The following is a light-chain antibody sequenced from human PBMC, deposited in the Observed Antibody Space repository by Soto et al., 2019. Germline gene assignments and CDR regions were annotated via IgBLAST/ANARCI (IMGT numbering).Light chain of an antibody. CDR2: EVS. CDR1: SCDVGAYNR. J-gene: IGLJ1*01. V-gene: IGLV2-14*01. Sequence: QSVLTQPASVSGSPGQSITISCTGTSCDVGAYNRVSWYQQHSGKAPKLMIYEVSNRPSGVSNRFSGSKSGNTASLTISGLQAEDEADYYCSSYTSSRAYVFGIGTKVTVL. CDR3: SSYTSSRAYV.